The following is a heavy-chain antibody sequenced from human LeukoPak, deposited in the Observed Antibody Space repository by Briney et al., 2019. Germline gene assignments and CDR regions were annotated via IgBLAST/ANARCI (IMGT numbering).Heavy chain of an antibody. Sequence: GGSLRLSCAASGITFRSYGMHWVRKAPGKGLGWVAVISYDGSHKYYADSVKGRFSISRDNSKNTLYLQMNSLRADDTAVYYCAKGARGDTVTSIVGLNWFDPWGQGTLVTVSS. CDR2: ISYDGSHK. V-gene: IGHV3-30*18. CDR3: AKGARGDTVTSIVGLNWFDP. J-gene: IGHJ5*02. CDR1: GITFRSYG. D-gene: IGHD4-17*01.